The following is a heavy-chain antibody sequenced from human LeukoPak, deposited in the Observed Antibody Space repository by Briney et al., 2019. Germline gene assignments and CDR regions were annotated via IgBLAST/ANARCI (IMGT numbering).Heavy chain of an antibody. CDR3: ARDSDWILFDY. CDR1: GFTFNTYW. D-gene: IGHD3/OR15-3a*01. J-gene: IGHJ4*02. V-gene: IGHV3-74*03. Sequence: PGGSLILSCAASGFTFNTYWTHWVRQAPGKGLVWVARVHREGTTTAYADSVKGRFTISRDNAKNTLYLQMTNLRAEDTAVYYCARDSDWILFDYWGRGTLVTVSS. CDR2: VHREGTTT.